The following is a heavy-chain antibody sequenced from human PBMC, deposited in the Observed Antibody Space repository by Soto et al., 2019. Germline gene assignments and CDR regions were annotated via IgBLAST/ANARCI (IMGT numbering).Heavy chain of an antibody. V-gene: IGHV3-21*01. CDR3: ASDGIAAALDY. CDR2: ISSSSGYI. CDR1: GFTFSSYS. Sequence: EVQLVESGGGLVKPGGSLRLSCAASGFTFSSYSMNWVRQAPGKGLEWVSSISSSSGYIYYADSVKGRFTISRDNAKISMYMQVNSLRAEDSAVSYCASDGIAAALDYWGQGTLVTVSS. D-gene: IGHD1-26*01. J-gene: IGHJ4*02.